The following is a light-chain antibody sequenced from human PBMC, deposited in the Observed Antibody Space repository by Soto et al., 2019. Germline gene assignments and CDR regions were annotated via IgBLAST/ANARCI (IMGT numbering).Light chain of an antibody. Sequence: QSVLTQPPSASGTPGQRVTISCSGSSSSIGSNNVYWYHQLPGTAPKLLIYRNNQRPSGVPDRFSGSKSGTSASLAISGLRSEDEADYYCAAWDDSVSAYVLGNGTKVT. V-gene: IGLV1-47*01. J-gene: IGLJ1*01. CDR1: SSSIGSNN. CDR2: RNN. CDR3: AAWDDSVSAYV.